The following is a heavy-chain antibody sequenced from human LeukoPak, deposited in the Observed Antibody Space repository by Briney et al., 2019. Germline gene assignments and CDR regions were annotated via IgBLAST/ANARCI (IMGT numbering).Heavy chain of an antibody. V-gene: IGHV3-23*01. CDR2: IGASGADT. CDR3: ARRPRDTSGYYLGAFHD. J-gene: IGHJ3*01. CDR1: GFTFTNYA. Sequence: GGSLRLSCAASGFTFTNYAMTWVRQAPGKGLEWVSVIGASGADTYYSDSVKGRFTVSRDNSQDTLFLHMSSLRAEDTAVYFCARRPRDTSGYYLGAFHDWGQGTTVTVSS. D-gene: IGHD3-22*01.